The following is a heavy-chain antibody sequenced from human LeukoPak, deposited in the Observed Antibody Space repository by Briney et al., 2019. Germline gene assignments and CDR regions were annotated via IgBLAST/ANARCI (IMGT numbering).Heavy chain of an antibody. CDR1: GYTFTSYG. CDR2: IIPIFGTA. CDR3: ARQTSGGYTVFSGKPRGHWFDP. V-gene: IGHV1-69*13. J-gene: IGHJ5*02. Sequence: SVKVSCKASGYTFTSYGISWVRQAPGQGLEWMGGIIPIFGTANYAQKFQGRVTITADDSTSTAYMDLSSLTSEDTAVYYCARQTSGGYTVFSGKPRGHWFDPWGQGTLVTVSS. D-gene: IGHD5-24*01.